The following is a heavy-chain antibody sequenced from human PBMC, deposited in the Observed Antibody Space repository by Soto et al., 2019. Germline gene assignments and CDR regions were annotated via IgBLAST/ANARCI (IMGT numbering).Heavy chain of an antibody. V-gene: IGHV4-31*03. CDR2: NDYTGNA. CDR1: GGSIISGGYY. J-gene: IGHJ4*02. CDR3: ATGDLTAGELFFGY. D-gene: IGHD3-10*01. Sequence: QVQLQESGPGLVKPSQTLSLTCTVSGGSIISGGYYCNWIRQNPGKGLEWIGYNDYTGNAFYSPSLKSRVTISLDTSKNQFSLKLNSVTAADTAVYYCATGDLTAGELFFGYWGQGILVTVSS.